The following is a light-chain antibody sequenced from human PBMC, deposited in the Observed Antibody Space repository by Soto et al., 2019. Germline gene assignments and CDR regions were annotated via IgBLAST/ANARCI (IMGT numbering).Light chain of an antibody. CDR1: SNDVGGYNY. CDR3: SSYTSSSTPYV. CDR2: DVS. J-gene: IGLJ1*01. V-gene: IGLV2-14*01. Sequence: QSALTQPASVSGSPGQSITISCTGTSNDVGGYNYVSWYQQHPGKAPKLMIYDVSNRPSGVSNRFSGSKSGNTASLTISGLQAEDEADYYCSSYTSSSTPYVFGTGTKVTVL.